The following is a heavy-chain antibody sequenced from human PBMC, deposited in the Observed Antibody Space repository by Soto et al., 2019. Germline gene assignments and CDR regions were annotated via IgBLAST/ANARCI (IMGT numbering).Heavy chain of an antibody. J-gene: IGHJ4*02. CDR3: TTDDPINKY. Sequence: EVQLVESGGDLVKPGGSLRLSCAASGFTFSNAWMSWVRQAPGKGLEWVGRIKNKPDGGTTDYAAPVKGRFAISRDDSKNTLYLQMNSLKTEDTALYYCTTDDPINKYWGQGTLVTVS. V-gene: IGHV3-15*01. CDR1: GFTFSNAW. CDR2: IKNKPDGGTT.